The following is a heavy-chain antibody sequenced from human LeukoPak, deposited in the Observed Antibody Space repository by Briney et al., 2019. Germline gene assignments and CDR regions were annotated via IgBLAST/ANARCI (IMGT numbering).Heavy chain of an antibody. Sequence: GGPLTLSCAASGFTVSDAWMNWVRRAPGPGQEWVGLIKSRFDGGTTDYAAPVKGRFSISRDESINTLYLQMNSLKTEDTAVYYCTRMGRYDSWGQGTLVTVSS. D-gene: IGHD5-24*01. CDR2: IKSRFDGGTT. CDR3: TRMGRYDS. J-gene: IGHJ4*02. V-gene: IGHV3-15*01. CDR1: GFTVSDAW.